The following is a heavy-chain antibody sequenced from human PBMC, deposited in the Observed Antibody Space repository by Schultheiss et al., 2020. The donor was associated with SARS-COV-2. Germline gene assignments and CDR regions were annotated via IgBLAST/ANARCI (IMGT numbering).Heavy chain of an antibody. V-gene: IGHV4-59*08. D-gene: IGHD4-11*01. J-gene: IGHJ4*02. CDR1: GGSFSGYY. Sequence: SETLSLTCAVYGGSFSGYYWSWIRQPPGKGLEWIGYIYYSGSTYYNPSLKSRVTISVDTSKNQFSLKLSSVTAADTAVYYCARHANSNYGGYFDYWGQGTLVTVSS. CDR3: ARHANSNYGGYFDY. CDR2: IYYSGST.